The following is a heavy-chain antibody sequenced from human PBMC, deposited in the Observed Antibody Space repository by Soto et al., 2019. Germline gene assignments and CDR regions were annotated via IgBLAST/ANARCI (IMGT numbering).Heavy chain of an antibody. CDR3: ARDKWGVVVAATLQRYYYYRMDV. CDR2: IIPIFGTA. J-gene: IGHJ6*02. CDR1: GGTFSSYA. Sequence: SVKVSCKASGGTFSSYAISWVRQAPGQGLEWMGGIIPIFGTANYAQKLQGRVTITADESTSTAYMELSSLRSEDTAVYYCARDKWGVVVAATLQRYYYYRMDVWGQGTTVTVSS. V-gene: IGHV1-69*13. D-gene: IGHD2-15*01.